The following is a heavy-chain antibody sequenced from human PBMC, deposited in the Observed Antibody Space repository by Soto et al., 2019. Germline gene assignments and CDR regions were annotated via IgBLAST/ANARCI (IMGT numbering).Heavy chain of an antibody. CDR3: AKRSPYSTGWYSPIFDY. Sequence: GGSLRLSCAASGFSFSDYAMTWVRQAPGKGLEWVAVISESGGSTHYAESVRGRFTISRDNSENMLYLRMNSLRDDDTAVYFCAKRSPYSTGWYSPIFDYWGQGSLVT. J-gene: IGHJ4*02. CDR1: GFSFSDYA. V-gene: IGHV3-23*01. CDR2: ISESGGST. D-gene: IGHD6-13*01.